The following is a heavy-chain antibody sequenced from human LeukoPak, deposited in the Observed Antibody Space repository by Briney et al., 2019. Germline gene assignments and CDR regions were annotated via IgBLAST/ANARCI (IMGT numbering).Heavy chain of an antibody. Sequence: SETLSLTCTVSGGSISSSSYYWGWIRQPPGKGLEWIGRIYASGSTNYNPSLKSRVTISVDTSKNQFSLKLSSVTAADTAVYYCARGVAPSIAAAGTILSLDYWGQGTLVTVSS. J-gene: IGHJ4*02. D-gene: IGHD6-13*01. CDR3: ARGVAPSIAAAGTILSLDY. CDR2: IYASGST. V-gene: IGHV4-39*07. CDR1: GGSISSSSYY.